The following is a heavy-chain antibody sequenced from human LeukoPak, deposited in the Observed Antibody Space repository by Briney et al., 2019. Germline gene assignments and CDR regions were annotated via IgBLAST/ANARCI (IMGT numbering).Heavy chain of an antibody. V-gene: IGHV3-7*01. D-gene: IGHD6-13*01. Sequence: GGSLRLSCAASGFTFSDYWMNWVRQAPGKGLEWVANIKEGGSEKYYVDSVKGRFTISRDNAKNSLYLQMNILTAEDTAVYYCARSAGSSNWYEGYYFDYWGQGTLVTVSS. J-gene: IGHJ4*02. CDR3: ARSAGSSNWYEGYYFDY. CDR2: IKEGGSEK. CDR1: GFTFSDYW.